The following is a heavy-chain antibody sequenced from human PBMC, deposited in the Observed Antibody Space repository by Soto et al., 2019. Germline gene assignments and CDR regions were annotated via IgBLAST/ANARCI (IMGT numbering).Heavy chain of an antibody. V-gene: IGHV4-31*03. CDR1: GGSISSGGYY. CDR2: IYYSGST. CDR3: ARQFSVAGYFDY. J-gene: IGHJ4*02. Sequence: SETLSLTCTVSGGSISSGGYYWSWIRQHPGKGLEWIGYIYYSGSTYYDPSLKSRVTISVDTSKNQFSLKLSSVTAADTAVYYCARQFSVAGYFDYWGQGTLVTVSS. D-gene: IGHD6-19*01.